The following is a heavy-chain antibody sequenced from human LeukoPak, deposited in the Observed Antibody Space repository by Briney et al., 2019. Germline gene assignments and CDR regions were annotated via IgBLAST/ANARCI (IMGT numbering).Heavy chain of an antibody. CDR2: INPNSGGT. V-gene: IGHV1-2*02. J-gene: IGHJ4*02. Sequence: ASVKVSCKASGYTFTGYYMHWVRQAPGQGLEWMGWINPNSGGTNYAQKFQGRVTMTRDTSISTGYMELSRLRSDDTAVYYCASLLDYYDSSGYWQPDYWGQGTLVTVSS. CDR3: ASLLDYYDSSGYWQPDY. D-gene: IGHD3-22*01. CDR1: GYTFTGYY.